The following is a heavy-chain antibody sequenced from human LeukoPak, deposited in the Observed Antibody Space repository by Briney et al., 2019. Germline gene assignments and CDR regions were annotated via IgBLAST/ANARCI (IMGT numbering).Heavy chain of an antibody. CDR2: IYYSGST. Sequence: SETLSLTCPVSGGSISSYYWSWIRQPPGKGLEWIGYIYYSGSTNYNPSLKSRVTISVDTSKNQFSLKLSSVTAADTAVYYCARSPSEWLLPDYFDYWGQGTLVTVSS. CDR3: ARSPSEWLLPDYFDY. D-gene: IGHD3-22*01. V-gene: IGHV4-59*08. J-gene: IGHJ4*02. CDR1: GGSISSYY.